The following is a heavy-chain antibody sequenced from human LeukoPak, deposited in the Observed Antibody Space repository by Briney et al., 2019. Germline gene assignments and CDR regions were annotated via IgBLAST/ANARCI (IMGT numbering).Heavy chain of an antibody. CDR1: GFTSGDYA. CDR3: TRGPSYYYDSSGYYPFY. V-gene: IGHV3-49*03. CDR2: IRSKAYGGTT. Sequence: GGSLRLSCTASGFTSGDYAMSWFRQAPGKGLEWVGFIRSKAYGGTTEYAASVKGRFTISRDDSKSIAYLQMNSLKTEDTAVYYCTRGPSYYYDSSGYYPFYWGQGTLVTVSS. D-gene: IGHD3-22*01. J-gene: IGHJ4*02.